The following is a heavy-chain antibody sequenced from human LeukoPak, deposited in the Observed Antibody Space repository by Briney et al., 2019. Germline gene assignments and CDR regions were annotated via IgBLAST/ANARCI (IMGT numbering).Heavy chain of an antibody. J-gene: IGHJ4*02. CDR1: GFTFSHYW. D-gene: IGHD3-10*01. V-gene: IGHV3-7*03. CDR2: INLDGSKK. CDR3: AKVRTSTEGLLWFGEGSAYFDY. Sequence: GGSLRLSCATSGFTFSHYWMSWVRQAPGKGLEWVANINLDGSKKYYVDSVKGRFTISRDNAQNSLYLQMNSLRVEDTAVYYCAKVRTSTEGLLWFGEGSAYFDYWGQGTLVTVSS.